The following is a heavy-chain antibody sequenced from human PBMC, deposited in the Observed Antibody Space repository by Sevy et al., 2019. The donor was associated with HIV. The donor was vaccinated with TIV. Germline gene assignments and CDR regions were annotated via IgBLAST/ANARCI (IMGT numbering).Heavy chain of an antibody. J-gene: IGHJ6*03. CDR2: IYYSGST. Sequence: SETLSLTCTVSGGSISSYCWSWIRQPPGKGLEWIGYIYYSGSTNYNPSLKSRVTISVDTSKNQFSLKLSSVTAADTAVYYCARVLVRGVIPYYYYYYMDVWGKGTTVTVSS. CDR3: ARVLVRGVIPYYYYYYMDV. D-gene: IGHD3-10*01. CDR1: GGSISSYC. V-gene: IGHV4-59*01.